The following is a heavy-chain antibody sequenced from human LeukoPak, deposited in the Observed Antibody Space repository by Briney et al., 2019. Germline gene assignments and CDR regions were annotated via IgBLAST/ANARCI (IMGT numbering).Heavy chain of an antibody. D-gene: IGHD5-24*01. J-gene: IGHJ4*02. V-gene: IGHV4-39*01. Sequence: SETLSLTCTVSGGPISSSSYYWGWIRQPPGKGLEWIGSIYYSGSTYYNPSLKSRVTISVDTSKNQFSLKLSSVTAADTAVYYCARRPMGRRDGYNRRFDYWGQGTLVTVSS. CDR2: IYYSGST. CDR3: ARRPMGRRDGYNRRFDY. CDR1: GGPISSSSYY.